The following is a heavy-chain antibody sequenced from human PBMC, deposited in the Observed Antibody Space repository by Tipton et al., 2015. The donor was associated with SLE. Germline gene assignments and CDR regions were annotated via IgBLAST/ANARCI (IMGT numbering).Heavy chain of an antibody. D-gene: IGHD1-1*01. J-gene: IGHJ3*02. CDR2: ISGAGGNR. V-gene: IGHV3-23*01. CDR1: GFTFSTYA. CDR3: AKAPRPWKEDAFDI. Sequence: SLRLSCAASGFTFSTYAMSWVRQAPGRGLEWVAVISGAGGNRYYADSVKGRFTISRDNSKSTSYLQMNSLRAEDTAVYYCAKAPRPWKEDAFDIWGQGTMVTVSS.